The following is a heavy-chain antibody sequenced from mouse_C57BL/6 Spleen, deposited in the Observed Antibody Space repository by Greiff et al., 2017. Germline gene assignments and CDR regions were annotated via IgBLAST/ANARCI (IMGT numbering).Heavy chain of an antibody. Sequence: VQLQQSGAELVRPGASVTLSCKASGYTFTDYEMHWVKQTPVQGLEWIGAIDPETGGTAYNQKFKGKAILTADKSSSTAYMELRSLTSEDSAVYYFTRWLGWYFDVWGTGTTVTVSS. CDR3: TRWLGWYFDV. V-gene: IGHV1-15*01. D-gene: IGHD2-2*01. J-gene: IGHJ1*03. CDR2: IDPETGGT. CDR1: GYTFTDYE.